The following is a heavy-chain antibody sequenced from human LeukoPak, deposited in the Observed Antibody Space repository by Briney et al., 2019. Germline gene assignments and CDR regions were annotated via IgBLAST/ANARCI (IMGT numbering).Heavy chain of an antibody. J-gene: IGHJ5*02. Sequence: GGSLRLSCAASGFTFSNYAMSWVRQAPGKGLGWVSAISGSGGSTYYADSVKGRFTISRDNSKNTLYLQMNSLRAEDTAVYYRAKDRCSSSPDLCNWFDPWGQGTLVTVSS. V-gene: IGHV3-23*01. CDR3: AKDRCSSSPDLCNWFDP. CDR1: GFTFSNYA. D-gene: IGHD6-6*01. CDR2: ISGSGGST.